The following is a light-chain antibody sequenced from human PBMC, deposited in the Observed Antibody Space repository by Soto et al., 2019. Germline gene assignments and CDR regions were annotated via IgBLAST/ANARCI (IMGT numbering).Light chain of an antibody. J-gene: IGKJ1*01. V-gene: IGKV3-15*01. Sequence: EVVMRQSPATLSVSPGETATLSCRASQSVSNKLAWYQQRPGQAPRLLIYAADTRATGTPDRFSGSRSGREFTLTISSLQSEDFAVYYCQQYNNWPPWTFGQGTKVEVK. CDR2: AAD. CDR3: QQYNNWPPWT. CDR1: QSVSNK.